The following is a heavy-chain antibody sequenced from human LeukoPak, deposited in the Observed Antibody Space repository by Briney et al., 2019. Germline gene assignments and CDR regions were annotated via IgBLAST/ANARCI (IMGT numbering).Heavy chain of an antibody. CDR1: GGSISSSSYY. CDR2: IYYSGST. CDR3: ARGDGSTWYYFDH. D-gene: IGHD6-13*01. Sequence: SETLSLTCTVSGGSISSSSYYWGWIRQPPGKGLEWIGSIYYSGSTYYNPSLKSRVTISVDTSKNQFSLKLSFVTAADTTVYYCARGDGSTWYYFDHWGQGTLVTVSS. J-gene: IGHJ4*02. V-gene: IGHV4-39*01.